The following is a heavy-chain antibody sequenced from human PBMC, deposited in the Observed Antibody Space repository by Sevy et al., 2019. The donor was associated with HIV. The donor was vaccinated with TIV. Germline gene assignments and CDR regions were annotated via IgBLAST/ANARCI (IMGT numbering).Heavy chain of an antibody. CDR2: IFYSGST. J-gene: IGHJ3*02. Sequence: SETLSLTCTVSGGSISSGDYYWSWIRQRPGKGLEWIGYIFYSGSTYYNPSLKSRVTISIDTSKNQFSLKLSSVTAADTAVYYCARDRGAMITFGGVKGVFDIWGQGTMVTVSS. D-gene: IGHD3-16*01. CDR3: ARDRGAMITFGGVKGVFDI. CDR1: GGSISSGDYY. V-gene: IGHV4-31*03.